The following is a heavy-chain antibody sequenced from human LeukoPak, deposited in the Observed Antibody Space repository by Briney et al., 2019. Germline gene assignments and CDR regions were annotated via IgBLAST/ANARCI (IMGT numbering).Heavy chain of an antibody. CDR2: IKSKTDGGTT. J-gene: IGHJ4*02. Sequence: GGSLRLSCAASGFTFSSYAMSWVRQAPGKGLEWVGRIKSKTDGGTTDYAAPVKGRFTILRDDSKNTLYLQMNSLKTEDTAVYYCTTGEDYYDSTRLDYWGQGTLVTVSS. D-gene: IGHD3-22*01. V-gene: IGHV3-15*01. CDR3: TTGEDYYDSTRLDY. CDR1: GFTFSSYA.